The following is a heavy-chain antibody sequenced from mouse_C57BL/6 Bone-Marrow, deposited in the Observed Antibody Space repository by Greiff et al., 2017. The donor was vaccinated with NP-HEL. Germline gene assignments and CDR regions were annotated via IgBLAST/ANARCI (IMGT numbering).Heavy chain of an antibody. J-gene: IGHJ4*01. D-gene: IGHD2-5*01. CDR2: ISDGGSYT. CDR3: AREDSNYVGAMDY. CDR1: GFTFSSYA. V-gene: IGHV5-4*01. Sequence: EVQLVESGGGLVKPGGSLKLSCAASGFTFSSYAMSWVRQTPEKRLEWVATISDGGSYTYYPDNVKGRFTISRDNAKNNLYLQMSHLKSEDTAMYYCAREDSNYVGAMDYWGQGTSVTVSS.